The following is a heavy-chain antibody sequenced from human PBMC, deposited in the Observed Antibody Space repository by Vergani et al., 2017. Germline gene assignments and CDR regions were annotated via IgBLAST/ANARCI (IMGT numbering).Heavy chain of an antibody. CDR3: ARGNYYGSGTYVDP. CDR2: IYSGDET. J-gene: IGHJ5*02. V-gene: IGHV3-66*02. D-gene: IGHD3-10*01. CDR1: GFTFSSYS. Sequence: EVQLVESGGGLVKPGGSLRLSCAASGFTFSSYSMNWVRQAPGKGLEWVSHIYSGDETYYADSVKGRVTISRDTSKNTLHLQINNLRVEDTAVYYCARGNYYGSGTYVDPWGQGTQVIVSS.